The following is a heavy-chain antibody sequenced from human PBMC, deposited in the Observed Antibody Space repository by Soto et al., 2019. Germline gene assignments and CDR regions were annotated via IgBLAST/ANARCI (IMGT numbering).Heavy chain of an antibody. D-gene: IGHD4-4*01. CDR2: INYYGNT. CDR1: SESFSRYS. Sequence: QVQLQQWGAGLLKPAETLSLTCVVDSESFSRYSWTWIRQPPGKGLEWIGEINYYGNTVYSPSLKSRVSMSIDTSKMQFSLKLTSLTAADTAVYYCAKKHYSGFDYWGQGSLVTVSS. J-gene: IGHJ4*02. CDR3: AKKHYSGFDY. V-gene: IGHV4-34*02.